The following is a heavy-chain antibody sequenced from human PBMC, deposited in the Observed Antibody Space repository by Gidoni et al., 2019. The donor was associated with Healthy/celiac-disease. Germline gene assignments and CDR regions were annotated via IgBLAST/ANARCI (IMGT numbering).Heavy chain of an antibody. CDR1: GFTFGDYA. D-gene: IGHD3-3*01. CDR2: IRSKAYGGTT. CDR3: TRDSGSITIFGVVTADY. V-gene: IGHV3-49*05. J-gene: IGHJ4*02. Sequence: EVQLVESGGGWVKPGRSLRLSCTASGFTFGDYAMSWFRQAPGKGLEWVGFIRSKAYGGTTEYAASVKGRFTISRDDSKSIAYLQMNSLKTEDTAVYYCTRDSGSITIFGVVTADYWGQGTLVTVSS.